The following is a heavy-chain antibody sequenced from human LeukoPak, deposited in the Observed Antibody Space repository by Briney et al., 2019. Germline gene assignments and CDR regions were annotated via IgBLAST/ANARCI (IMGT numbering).Heavy chain of an antibody. CDR2: IYYSGST. J-gene: IGHJ4*02. Sequence: SQTLSLTCTVSGGSISSGDYYWSRIRQPPGKGLEWIGYIYYSGSTYYNPSLKSRVTISVDTSKNQFSLKLSSVTAADTAVYYCARAVPHSLYCSGGSCWEITGYFDYWGQGTLVTVSS. CDR1: GGSISSGDYY. CDR3: ARAVPHSLYCSGGSCWEITGYFDY. D-gene: IGHD2-15*01. V-gene: IGHV4-30-4*01.